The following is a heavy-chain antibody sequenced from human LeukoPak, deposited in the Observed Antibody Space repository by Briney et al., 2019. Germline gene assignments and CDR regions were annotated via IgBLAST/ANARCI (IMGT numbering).Heavy chain of an antibody. CDR1: GLTFSSYG. V-gene: IGHV3-33*01. J-gene: IGHJ4*02. CDR3: ARGEWYHAAFDY. CDR2: IWYDGSNK. D-gene: IGHD3-16*01. Sequence: GGSLRLSCAASGLTFSSYGMHWVRQAPGKGLEWVAVIWYDGSNKYSADSVKGRFTISRDNSKNTLYLQMNSLRAEDTAVYYCARGEWYHAAFDYWGQGTLVTVSS.